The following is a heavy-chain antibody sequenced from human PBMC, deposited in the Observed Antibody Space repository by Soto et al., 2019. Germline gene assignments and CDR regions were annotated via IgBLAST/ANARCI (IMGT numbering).Heavy chain of an antibody. D-gene: IGHD2-8*01. Sequence: QIQLVQSGAEVKKPGASVRVSCKASGYTFSDHGFSWVRQGPGQGLEWLGWISAYNGATDYAQKFQGRVTLTTDTSTSTAYMELRSLRSDDTAVYYCAKDRPRLTQQLNGVSWGQGTLVTVSS. CDR3: AKDRPRLTQQLNGVS. CDR2: ISAYNGAT. CDR1: GYTFSDHG. V-gene: IGHV1-18*01. J-gene: IGHJ5*02.